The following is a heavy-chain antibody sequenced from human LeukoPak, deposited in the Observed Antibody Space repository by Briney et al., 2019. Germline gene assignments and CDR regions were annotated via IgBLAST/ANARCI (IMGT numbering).Heavy chain of an antibody. J-gene: IGHJ4*02. V-gene: IGHV4-59*01. CDR3: ARGLMVRGVSLDY. Sequence: PSETLSLTCTVSGGAISSYYWSWIRQPPGKGLEWIGYIYYSRSTNYNPSLKSRVTISVDTSKNQFSPKLSSVTAADTAVYYCARGLMVRGVSLDYWGQGTLVTVSS. CDR1: GGAISSYY. CDR2: IYYSRST. D-gene: IGHD3-10*01.